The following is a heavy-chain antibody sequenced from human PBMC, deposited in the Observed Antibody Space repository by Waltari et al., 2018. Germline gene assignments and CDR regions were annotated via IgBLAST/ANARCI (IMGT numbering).Heavy chain of an antibody. V-gene: IGHV4-4*02. CDR1: W. J-gene: IGHJ5*02. CDR2: GLSTGKT. CDR3: ARDRGRGLYLDA. Sequence: WGSWVRRSPQRGVECIGQGLSTGKTSYSPSFASRVTMSLDASNNQFSLKVTSATAADTAVYYCARDRGRGLYLDAWGPGTLVTVSP. D-gene: IGHD2-15*01.